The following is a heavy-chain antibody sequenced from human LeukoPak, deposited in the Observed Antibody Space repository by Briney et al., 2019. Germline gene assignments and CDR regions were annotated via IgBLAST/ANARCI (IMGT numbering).Heavy chain of an antibody. Sequence: PGGSLRLSCAASGFTFNTYSMNWVRQAPGKGLEWVSSISSSSSYIYYADSVKGRFTISRDNAKNSLYLQMNSLRAEDTAVYYCARDSLPGVLDYYYMDVWGKGTTVTVSS. CDR1: GFTFNTYS. V-gene: IGHV3-21*01. D-gene: IGHD6-13*01. CDR2: ISSSSSYI. CDR3: ARDSLPGVLDYYYMDV. J-gene: IGHJ6*03.